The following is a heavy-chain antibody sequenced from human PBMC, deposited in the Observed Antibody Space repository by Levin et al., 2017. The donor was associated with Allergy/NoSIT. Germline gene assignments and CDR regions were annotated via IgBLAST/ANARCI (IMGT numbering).Heavy chain of an antibody. D-gene: IGHD6-19*01. CDR3: AKVYLPYSSGWQSSNYYYYYGVDV. CDR2: ISFDGSKE. V-gene: IGHV3-30*18. Sequence: GGSLRLSCAASGFTFSSYGMHWVRQAPGKGLEWVAVISFDGSKEYYADSVKGRFTISRDTSKSTLYLQMNSLRAEDTAVYYCAKVYLPYSSGWQSSNYYYYYGVDVWGQGTTVTVSS. CDR1: GFTFSSYG. J-gene: IGHJ6*02.